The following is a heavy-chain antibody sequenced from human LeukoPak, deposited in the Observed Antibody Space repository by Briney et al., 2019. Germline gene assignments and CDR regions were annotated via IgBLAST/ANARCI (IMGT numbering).Heavy chain of an antibody. CDR2: IWYDGSNK. Sequence: GGSLRLSCAASGFTFSSYGMHWVRQAPGKGLDWVAVIWYDGSNKYYADSVKGRFTISRDNSKSTLYLQMNSLRAEDTAVYYCARDGEPYSSGHSDYWGQGTLVTVSS. D-gene: IGHD6-19*01. CDR1: GFTFSSYG. V-gene: IGHV3-33*01. CDR3: ARDGEPYSSGHSDY. J-gene: IGHJ4*02.